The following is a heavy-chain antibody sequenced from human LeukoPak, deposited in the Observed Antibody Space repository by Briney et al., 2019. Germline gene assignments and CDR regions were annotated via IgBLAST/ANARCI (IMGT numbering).Heavy chain of an antibody. CDR1: GFTFSSYG. CDR3: ARDQRATASTGSYFDY. J-gene: IGHJ4*02. V-gene: IGHV3-21*01. CDR2: VSSSSSYI. Sequence: GGSLRLSCAASGFTFSSYGMNWVRQAPGKGLEWVSSVSSSSSYIYYADSVKGRFTISRDNAKNSLPLQMNSLRAEDTAVYYCARDQRATASTGSYFDYWGQGTLVTVSS. D-gene: IGHD1-1*01.